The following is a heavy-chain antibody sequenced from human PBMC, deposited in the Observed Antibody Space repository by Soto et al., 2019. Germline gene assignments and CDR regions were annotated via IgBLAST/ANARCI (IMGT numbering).Heavy chain of an antibody. CDR3: ATQEVGGSYVYTFDP. Sequence: SETLSLTCAVSGDSISSYYCMWIRQPPGKGLESIGYLYYGRSANYNPSLKSRVTLSVDTSTNQCSLTLSSMTAADTAVYYCATQEVGGSYVYTFDPWGQGTLDTVSS. CDR2: LYYGRSA. V-gene: IGHV4-59*04. J-gene: IGHJ5*02. CDR1: GDSISSYY. D-gene: IGHD1-26*01.